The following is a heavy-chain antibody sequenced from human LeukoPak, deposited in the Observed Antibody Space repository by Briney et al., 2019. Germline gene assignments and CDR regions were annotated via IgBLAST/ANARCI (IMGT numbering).Heavy chain of an antibody. D-gene: IGHD2-15*01. Sequence: GGSLRLSCAASGFTFSNYWMTWVRQAPGKGLEWVANIKQDGGESYYVDSVKGRFTISRENAKNSLYLQMNNLRAEDTAVYYCARARASGRSGFDYWGQGTLVTVSS. CDR1: GFTFSNYW. CDR2: IKQDGGES. V-gene: IGHV3-7*03. J-gene: IGHJ4*02. CDR3: ARARASGRSGFDY.